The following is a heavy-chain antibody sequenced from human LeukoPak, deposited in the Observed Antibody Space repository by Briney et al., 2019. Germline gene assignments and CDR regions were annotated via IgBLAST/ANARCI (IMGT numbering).Heavy chain of an antibody. CDR2: IRSKANSYAT. CDR1: GFTFSGSA. V-gene: IGHV3-73*01. Sequence: GGSLRLSCAASGFTFSGSAMHWVRQASGKGLEWVGRIRSKANSYATAYAASVKGRFTISRDDSKNTAYLQMNSLRAEDTAVYYCARDGIVGDLFDYWGQGTLVTVSS. J-gene: IGHJ4*02. D-gene: IGHD1-26*01. CDR3: ARDGIVGDLFDY.